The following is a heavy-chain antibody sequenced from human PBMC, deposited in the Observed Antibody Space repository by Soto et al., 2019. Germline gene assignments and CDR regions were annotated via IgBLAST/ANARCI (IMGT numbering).Heavy chain of an antibody. Sequence: GASVKVSCKASGGTFSSYAISWVRQAPGQGLEWMGGIIPIFGTANYAQKFQGRVTITADESTSTAYMELSSLRSEDTAVYYCVGPVTGDIVVVPAATNYYYYYGMDVWGQGTTVTVSS. J-gene: IGHJ6*02. CDR2: IIPIFGTA. CDR1: GGTFSSYA. CDR3: VGPVTGDIVVVPAATNYYYYYGMDV. V-gene: IGHV1-69*13. D-gene: IGHD2-2*01.